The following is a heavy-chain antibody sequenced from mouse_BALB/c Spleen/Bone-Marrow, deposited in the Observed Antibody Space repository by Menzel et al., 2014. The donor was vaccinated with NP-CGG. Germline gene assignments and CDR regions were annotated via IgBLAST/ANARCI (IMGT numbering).Heavy chain of an antibody. CDR3: AKLNWVYAMDY. D-gene: IGHD4-1*02. J-gene: IGHJ4*01. CDR1: GLSLTDYG. Sequence: VQLQQSGPGLVAPSQSLSITCTVSGLSLTDYGVTWIRQPPGKGLEWLGIIWGGGSTFYNSSLRSRLNVSKDNSKSQVFLKMNSLQADDTARYYCAKLNWVYAMDYWGQGTSVTVSS. V-gene: IGHV2-6-5*01. CDR2: IWGGGST.